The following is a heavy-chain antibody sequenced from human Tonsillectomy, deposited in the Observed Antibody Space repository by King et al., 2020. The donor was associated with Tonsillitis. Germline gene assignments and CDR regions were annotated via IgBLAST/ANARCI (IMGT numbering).Heavy chain of an antibody. V-gene: IGHV3-21*01. CDR1: GGTCNTYN. Sequence: VQLVESGGGLGKPGGSLRFSCAASGGTCNTYNMNWVRQAPGKGREGVSSIIRSVGYIYYADSVKGRFTISRDNAKNSLYLQMNSLRAEDTAVYYCAGDVLRFFYGMDVWGQGTTVTVSS. J-gene: IGHJ6*02. CDR2: IIRSVGYI. D-gene: IGHD3-3*01. CDR3: AGDVLRFFYGMDV.